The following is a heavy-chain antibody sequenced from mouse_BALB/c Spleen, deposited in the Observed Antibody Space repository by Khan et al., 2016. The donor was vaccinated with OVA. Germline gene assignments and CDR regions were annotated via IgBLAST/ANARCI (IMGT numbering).Heavy chain of an antibody. Sequence: IQLVQSGPDLVKPGASVKMSCKASGYSFTAYYINWVKLSQGQSLESIGRMNPNTGNTHYNQKFKEQVLFIVDTSSSTAYMELRSLTSEDSSVYCCTRGYDFFAHWGQGTLVTVSA. CDR3: TRGYDFFAH. D-gene: IGHD2-2*01. J-gene: IGHJ3*01. V-gene: IGHV1-19*01. CDR1: GYSFTAYY. CDR2: MNPNTGNT.